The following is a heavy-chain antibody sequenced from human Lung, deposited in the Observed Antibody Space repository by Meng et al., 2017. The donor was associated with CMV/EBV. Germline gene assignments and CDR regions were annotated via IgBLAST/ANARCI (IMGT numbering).Heavy chain of an antibody. D-gene: IGHD2-8*01. CDR3: ARFGDSGLMLFTTYWYFDL. CDR2: ISGTNNYI. Sequence: FSSHTLNWFRHVPVKGLECLSSISGTNNYIYYADSVKSRFTISRDNAKNSLYLQMDSLRAEDTAIYYCARFGDSGLMLFTTYWYFDLWGRGTLVTVSS. CDR1: FSSHT. J-gene: IGHJ2*01. V-gene: IGHV3-21*01.